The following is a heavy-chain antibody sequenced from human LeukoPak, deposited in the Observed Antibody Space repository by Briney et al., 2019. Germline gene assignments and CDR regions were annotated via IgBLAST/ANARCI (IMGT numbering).Heavy chain of an antibody. V-gene: IGHV1-2*02. CDR3: AREYSASEH. D-gene: IGHD5-12*01. Sequence: GASVKVSCKASGYTFVGYYLHWVRQAPGQGLEWMAWIDTYTGNTHYAQKFQGRITVTRDTSLSTTYMKLSWLTSDDTALYFCAREYSASEHWGQGTLVTVSS. CDR2: IDTYTGNT. CDR1: GYTFVGYY. J-gene: IGHJ1*01.